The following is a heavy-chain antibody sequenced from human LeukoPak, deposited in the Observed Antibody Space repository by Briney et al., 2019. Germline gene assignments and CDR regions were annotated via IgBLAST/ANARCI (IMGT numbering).Heavy chain of an antibody. J-gene: IGHJ2*01. V-gene: IGHV4-4*07. CDR2: ISGSGTI. Sequence: SETLSLTCTVSGGSIHSYWSWIRQPAGKGLEWIGRISGSGTITYNPALQSRLTISIDTSKNQFSLKLMSVTAADTAVYYCARASNYYDSSGYYSWYFDLWGRGTLVTVSS. D-gene: IGHD3-22*01. CDR1: GGSIHSY. CDR3: ARASNYYDSSGYYSWYFDL.